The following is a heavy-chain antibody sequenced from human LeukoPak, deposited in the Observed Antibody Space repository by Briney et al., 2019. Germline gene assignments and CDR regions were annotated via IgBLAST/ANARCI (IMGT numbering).Heavy chain of an antibody. Sequence: GGSLRLPCAASGFTFSSYSMNWVRQAPGKGLEWVSYISSSSSTIYYADSVKGRFTISRDNAKNSLYLQMNSLRAEDTAVYYCAREVTMVRGVTDYWGQGTLVTVSS. V-gene: IGHV3-48*01. CDR2: ISSSSSTI. J-gene: IGHJ4*02. D-gene: IGHD3-10*01. CDR1: GFTFSSYS. CDR3: AREVTMVRGVTDY.